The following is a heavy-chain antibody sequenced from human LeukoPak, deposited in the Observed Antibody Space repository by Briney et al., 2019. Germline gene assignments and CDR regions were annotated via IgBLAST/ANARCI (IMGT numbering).Heavy chain of an antibody. D-gene: IGHD2-15*01. V-gene: IGHV3-72*01. CDR1: GFSFSDHY. CDR3: AKQLGYCSDGSCYLPY. J-gene: IGHJ4*02. Sequence: GGSLRLSCAISGFSFSDHYMDWVRQAPGKGLEWVARSRNEANRYTTDYAASVKGRFTISRVESDNSLHLQMKSLTTEDTAVYYCAKQLGYCSDGSCYLPYWGQGTLVTVSS. CDR2: SRNEANRYTT.